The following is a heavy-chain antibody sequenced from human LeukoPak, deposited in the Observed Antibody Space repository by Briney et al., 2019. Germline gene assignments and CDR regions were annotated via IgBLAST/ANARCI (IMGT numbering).Heavy chain of an antibody. Sequence: GGSLGLSCAASGFTFSSYSMNWVRQAPGKGLEWVSSISSSSSYIYYADSVKGRFTISRDNAKNSLYLQMNSLRAEDTAVYYCARDLNLFDGDYRPFDYWGQGTLVTVSS. CDR3: ARDLNLFDGDYRPFDY. CDR1: GFTFSSYS. J-gene: IGHJ4*02. V-gene: IGHV3-21*01. CDR2: ISSSSSYI. D-gene: IGHD4-17*01.